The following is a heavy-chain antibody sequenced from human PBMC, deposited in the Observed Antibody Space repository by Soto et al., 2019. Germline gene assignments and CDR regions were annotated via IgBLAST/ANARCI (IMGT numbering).Heavy chain of an antibody. CDR3: ARELGAQTGDY. V-gene: IGHV1-18*01. J-gene: IGHJ4*02. Sequence: QVQLVQSGAEVKKPGASVKVSCKASGYTFTSYGITWLRHAPGHRLEWMGWISTYSGNTKYAQKFQGTVTMTTDTLTSTVYMELRSLRSDDTVGYYLARELGAQTGDYWGQGTLVTVAS. CDR1: GYTFTSYG. CDR2: ISTYSGNT. D-gene: IGHD1-26*01.